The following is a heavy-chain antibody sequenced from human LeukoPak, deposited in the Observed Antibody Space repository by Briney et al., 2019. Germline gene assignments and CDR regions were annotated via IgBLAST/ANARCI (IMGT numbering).Heavy chain of an antibody. Sequence: GGSLRLSCAASGFTFSNYAMTWVRQAPGKGLEWVSYISSSGSTIYYADSVKGRFTISRDNAKNSLYLQMNSLRAEDTAVYYCARTYYDFWSGHYTRPYNWFDPWGQGTLVTVSS. J-gene: IGHJ5*02. CDR2: ISSSGSTI. CDR1: GFTFSNYA. V-gene: IGHV3-11*01. CDR3: ARTYYDFWSGHYTRPYNWFDP. D-gene: IGHD3-3*01.